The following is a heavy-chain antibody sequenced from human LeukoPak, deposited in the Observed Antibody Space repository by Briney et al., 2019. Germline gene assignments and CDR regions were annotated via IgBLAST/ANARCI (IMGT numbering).Heavy chain of an antibody. D-gene: IGHD3-22*01. CDR1: GFTFSSYS. V-gene: IGHV3-21*01. Sequence: GGSLRLSCAASGFTFSSYSMNWVRQAPGKGLEWVSSISSSSSYIYYADSVKGRFTISRDNAKNSLYLQMNSLRAEDTAVYYCARGLDSSGYYYALTDYWGQGTLVTVSS. CDR2: ISSSSSYI. CDR3: ARGLDSSGYYYALTDY. J-gene: IGHJ4*02.